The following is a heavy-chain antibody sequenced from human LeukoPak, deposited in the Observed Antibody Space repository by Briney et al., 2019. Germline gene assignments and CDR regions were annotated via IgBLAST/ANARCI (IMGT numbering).Heavy chain of an antibody. J-gene: IGHJ5*02. D-gene: IGHD3-22*01. CDR2: IKQDGSEK. Sequence: GGSLRLSCAASGFTFSSYWMSWVRQGPGEGLEWVANIKQDGSEKYYVDSVRGRFTISRANAKNSLYLQMNSLRGEDTAVYYCASDRTYYNSSGYRNWFDPWGQGTLVTVSS. V-gene: IGHV3-7*01. CDR3: ASDRTYYNSSGYRNWFDP. CDR1: GFTFSSYW.